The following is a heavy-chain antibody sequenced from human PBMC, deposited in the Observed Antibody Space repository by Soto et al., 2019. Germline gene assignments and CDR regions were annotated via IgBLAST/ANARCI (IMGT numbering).Heavy chain of an antibody. Sequence: GASVKVSFKASGYTFTSYVMHWLRQAPGQRLEWMGWINAGNGNTKYSQKFQGRVTITRDTSASTAYMELSSLRSEDTAVYYCAREYDSSGYYIFDYSGQGTLVSVSS. D-gene: IGHD3-22*01. CDR2: INAGNGNT. CDR1: GYTFTSYV. J-gene: IGHJ4*02. CDR3: AREYDSSGYYIFDY. V-gene: IGHV1-3*01.